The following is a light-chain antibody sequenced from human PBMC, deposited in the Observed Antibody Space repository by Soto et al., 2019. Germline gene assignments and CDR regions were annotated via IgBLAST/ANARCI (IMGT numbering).Light chain of an antibody. CDR3: QQYHSSPVT. V-gene: IGKV4-1*01. CDR1: RSISYSSNKKNQ. Sequence: DIVMTQSPDSLAVSLGERATINCKSSRSISYSSNKKNQLAWYQQKPGQPPQLLIYWASTRESGVPDRFTGSGSGTDFTLTISSLQAEDVAVYYCQQYHSSPVTFGQGTRLEIK. J-gene: IGKJ5*01. CDR2: WAS.